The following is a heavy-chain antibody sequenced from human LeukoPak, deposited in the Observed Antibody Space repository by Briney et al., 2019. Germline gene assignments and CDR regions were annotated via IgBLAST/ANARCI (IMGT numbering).Heavy chain of an antibody. D-gene: IGHD2-8*01. V-gene: IGHV3-74*01. CDR1: GFTFTTYW. CDR2: INSDGSIT. CDR3: ATAMRYLGVSMSS. J-gene: IGHJ4*02. Sequence: GGSLRLSCAASGFTFTTYWMHWVRQAPGKGLVWVSHINSDGSITSYADSVKGRFTISRDNSKNTLYLQMNSLRAEDTAVYYCATAMRYLGVSMSSWGQGTLVTVSS.